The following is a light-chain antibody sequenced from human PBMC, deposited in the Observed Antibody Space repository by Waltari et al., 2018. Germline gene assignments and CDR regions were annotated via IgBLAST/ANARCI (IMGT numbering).Light chain of an antibody. CDR1: SSDVGGYNY. CDR2: EVS. V-gene: IGLV2-8*01. Sequence: QSALTQPPSASGSPGRSVTISCTGTSSDVGGYNYVSWYQQHPGKAPKLMICEVSKRPAGVPDRFSGSKSGNTASLTVSGLQAEDEADYYCSSYAGSNNYVVFGGGTKLTVL. CDR3: SSYAGSNNYVV. J-gene: IGLJ2*01.